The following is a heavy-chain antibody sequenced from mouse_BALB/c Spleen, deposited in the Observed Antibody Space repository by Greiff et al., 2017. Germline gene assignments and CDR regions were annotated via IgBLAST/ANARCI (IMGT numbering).Heavy chain of an antibody. CDR2: INPSNGRT. J-gene: IGHJ4*01. V-gene: IGHV1S81*02. CDR1: GYTFTSYW. CDR3: ARNYYGNSYAMDY. Sequence: QVQLQQSGTVLARPGASVKMSCKASGYTFTSYWMHWVKQRPGQGLEWIGEINPSNGRTNYNEKFKSKATLTVDKSSSTAYMQLSSLTSEDSAVYYCARNYYGNSYAMDYWGQGTSVTVSS. D-gene: IGHD2-1*01.